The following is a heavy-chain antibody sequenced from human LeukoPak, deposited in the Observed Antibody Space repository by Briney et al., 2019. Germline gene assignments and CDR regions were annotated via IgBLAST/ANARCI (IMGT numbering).Heavy chain of an antibody. CDR3: ARPVNRLFLF. CDR2: IREDGGET. Sequence: GGSLRLSWVGSGFSLCGDWMTWVRQGPGTGLEWVANIREDGGETYYVDSVRGRFTISRDNAKNSVYLQMDNLRAEDTAVYFCARPVNRLFLFWGPGTLVTVSS. J-gene: IGHJ4*02. D-gene: IGHD2-21*01. V-gene: IGHV3-7*01. CDR1: GFSLCGDW.